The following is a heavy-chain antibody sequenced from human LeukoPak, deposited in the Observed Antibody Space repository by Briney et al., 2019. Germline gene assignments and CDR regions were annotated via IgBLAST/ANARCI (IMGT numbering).Heavy chain of an antibody. J-gene: IGHJ6*03. CDR3: AREAYDSGNFRTDYYYMDV. D-gene: IGHD3-10*01. CDR2: INPSGGST. Sequence: ASVKVSCKASGYTFTSYYMHWVRQAPGQGLEGMGIINPSGGSTSYAQKFQGRVTMTRDTSTSTVYMELSSLRSEDTAVYYCAREAYDSGNFRTDYYYMDVWGIGTTVTVSS. CDR1: GYTFTSYY. V-gene: IGHV1-46*01.